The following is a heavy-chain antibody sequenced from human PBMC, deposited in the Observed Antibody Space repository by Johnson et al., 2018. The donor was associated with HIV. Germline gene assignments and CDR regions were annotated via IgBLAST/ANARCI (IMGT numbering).Heavy chain of an antibody. CDR3: ARGYSGSDDAFDL. CDR2: IYSGGST. CDR1: GFTVSSNY. V-gene: IGHV3-53*01. J-gene: IGHJ3*01. D-gene: IGHD1-26*01. Sequence: VQLVESGGGLIQPGGSLRLSCAASGFTVSSNYMSWVRQAPGKGLEWVSVIYSGGSTYYADSVKGRFTISRDNSKNTLYLQMNSLRAEDTAVYYWARGYSGSDDAFDLWGQGTMVTISS.